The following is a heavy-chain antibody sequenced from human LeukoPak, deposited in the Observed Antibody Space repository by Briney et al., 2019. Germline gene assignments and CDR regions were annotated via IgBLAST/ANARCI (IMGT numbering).Heavy chain of an antibody. Sequence: AETLSLTCTVSGGSISSSSYYWGWVRQPPGKGLEGIGSIYYSGSTYYNPALKSRVTISVDTSKNQFSLKPSSVTAAHTAVYYCARDSSLGEAYFAYWGQGTLVTVSS. V-gene: IGHV4-39*07. CDR1: GGSISSSSYY. D-gene: IGHD3-16*01. CDR2: IYYSGST. CDR3: ARDSSLGEAYFAY. J-gene: IGHJ4*02.